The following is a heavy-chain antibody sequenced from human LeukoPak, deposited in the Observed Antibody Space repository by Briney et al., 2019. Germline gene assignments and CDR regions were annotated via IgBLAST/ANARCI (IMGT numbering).Heavy chain of an antibody. D-gene: IGHD6-19*01. V-gene: IGHV4-61*02. CDR3: AREPEAVAGVSVDY. CDR2: IYTSGST. CDR1: GGFISSGSYY. Sequence: SETLSLTCTVSGGFISSGSYYWSWIRQPAGKGLEWIGRIYTSGSTNYNPSLKSRVTISVDTSKNQFSLKLSSVTAEDTAVYYCAREPEAVAGVSVDYWGQGTLVTVSS. J-gene: IGHJ4*02.